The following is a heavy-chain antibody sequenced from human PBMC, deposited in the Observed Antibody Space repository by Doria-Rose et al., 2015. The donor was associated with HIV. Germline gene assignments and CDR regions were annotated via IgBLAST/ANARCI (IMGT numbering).Heavy chain of an antibody. Sequence: QVTLKESSPVLVKPTETLTLTCTVSGVSLSSPGMGVSWIRQPPGKALEWLANIFSDDERSYKTSLKSRLTISRRTSKSQVVLTMTDMDPVDTATYYCARIKSSRWYHKYYFDFWGQGTLVIVSA. J-gene: IGHJ4*02. CDR1: GVSLSSPGMG. CDR3: ARIKSSRWYHKYYFDF. D-gene: IGHD6-13*01. V-gene: IGHV2-26*01. CDR2: IFSDDER.